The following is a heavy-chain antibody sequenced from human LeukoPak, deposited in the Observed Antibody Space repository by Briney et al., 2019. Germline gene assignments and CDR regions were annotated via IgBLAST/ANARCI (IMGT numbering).Heavy chain of an antibody. CDR3: ARDSYSHGFDY. CDR1: GGSFSGYY. J-gene: IGHJ4*02. V-gene: IGHV4-34*01. D-gene: IGHD4-11*01. CDR2: INHSGST. Sequence: SETLSLTCAVYGGSFSGYYWSWIRQPPGKGLEWIGEINHSGSTNYNPSLKSRVTISVDTPKNQFSLKLSSVTAADTAVYYCARDSYSHGFDYWGQGTLVTVSS.